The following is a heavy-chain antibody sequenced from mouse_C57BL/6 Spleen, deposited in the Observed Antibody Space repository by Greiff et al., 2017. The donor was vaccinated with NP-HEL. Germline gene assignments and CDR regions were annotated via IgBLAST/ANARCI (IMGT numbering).Heavy chain of an antibody. CDR3: ARRGYDVPWFAY. V-gene: IGHV1-52*01. J-gene: IGHJ3*01. D-gene: IGHD2-2*01. CDR1: GYTFTSYW. CDR2: IDTSDSET. Sequence: QVQLQQPGAELVRPGSSVKLSCKASGYTFTSYWMHWVKQRPIQGLEWIGNIDTSDSETHYNQKFKDKATLTVDKSSSTAYMQLSSLTSEDSAVYYCARRGYDVPWFAYWGQGTLVTVSA.